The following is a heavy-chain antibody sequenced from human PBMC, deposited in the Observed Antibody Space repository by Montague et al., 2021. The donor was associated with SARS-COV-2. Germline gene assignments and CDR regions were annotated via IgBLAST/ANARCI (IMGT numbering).Heavy chain of an antibody. D-gene: IGHD3-10*01. CDR3: ARVSSTALRGVIKTSGYYALDV. CDR1: GGSIRRSY. CDR2: IYHSGTT. Sequence: SETLSLTCSVSGGSIRRSYWTWIRQAPEKGLEWIGYIYHSGTTKYNPALQSRVTISVDTAKNQFSLNLTSVTAADTAVYYCARVSSTALRGVIKTSGYYALDVWGHGTTVRVFS. V-gene: IGHV4-4*09. J-gene: IGHJ6*02.